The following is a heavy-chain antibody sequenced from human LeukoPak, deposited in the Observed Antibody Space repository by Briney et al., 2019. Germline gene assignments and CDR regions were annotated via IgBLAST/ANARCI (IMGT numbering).Heavy chain of an antibody. CDR3: ARDGEQYYYDSRIDY. J-gene: IGHJ4*02. CDR1: GFTFSSYA. CDR2: ISYDGSNK. D-gene: IGHD3-22*01. Sequence: PGGSLRLSCAASGFTFSSYAMHWVRQAPGKRLEWVAVISYDGSNKYYADSVKGRFTISRDNSKNTLYLQMNSLRAEDTAVYYCARDGEQYYYDSRIDYWGQGTLVTVSS. V-gene: IGHV3-30-3*01.